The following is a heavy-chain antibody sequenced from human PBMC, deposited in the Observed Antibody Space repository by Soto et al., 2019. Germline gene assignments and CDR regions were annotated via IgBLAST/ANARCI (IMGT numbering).Heavy chain of an antibody. D-gene: IGHD3-3*01. V-gene: IGHV3-33*01. CDR3: ARDRRGYYFDY. Sequence: HPGGSLRLSCAASGLTFSSYGMHWVRQAPGKGLEWVAVIWYDGSNKYYADSVKGRFTISRDNSKNTLYLQMNSLRAEDTAVYYCARDRRGYYFDYWGQGTLVTVSS. CDR2: IWYDGSNK. CDR1: GLTFSSYG. J-gene: IGHJ4*02.